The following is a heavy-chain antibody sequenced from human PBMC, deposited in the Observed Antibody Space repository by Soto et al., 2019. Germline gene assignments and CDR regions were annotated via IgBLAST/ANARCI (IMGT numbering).Heavy chain of an antibody. V-gene: IGHV1-69*12. CDR1: GGTFSSYA. D-gene: IGHD2-2*01. J-gene: IGHJ6*02. CDR3: ARHVPAAGYYYGIDV. Sequence: QVQLVQSGAEVKKPGSSVKVSCKASGGTFSSYAISWVRQAPGQGLEWMGGIIPIFGTANYAQKFQGRVTITADEAPSTAYMELSSLRSEDTAVYNCARHVPAAGYYYGIDVWGQGTTVTVSS. CDR2: IIPIFGTA.